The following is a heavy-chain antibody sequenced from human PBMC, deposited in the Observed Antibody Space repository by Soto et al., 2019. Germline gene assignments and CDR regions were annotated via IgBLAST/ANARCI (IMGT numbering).Heavy chain of an antibody. CDR1: GYTFTSYG. CDR2: ISDYNGNT. V-gene: IGHV1-18*01. J-gene: IGHJ6*02. CDR3: ARAAAEWLRRKDDYCHVGMDV. D-gene: IGHD5-12*01. Sequence: QVQLVQSGAEVKKPGASVKVSCKASGYTFTSYGISWVRQAPGQGLEWMGWISDYNGNTNDAQKLQGRVTMTSDTSTSTAYMELRSLRSDDTAVYYRARAAAEWLRRKDDYCHVGMDVWGQGTTVTVSS.